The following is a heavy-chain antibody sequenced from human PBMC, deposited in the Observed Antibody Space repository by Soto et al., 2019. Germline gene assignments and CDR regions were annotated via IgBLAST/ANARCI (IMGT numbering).Heavy chain of an antibody. D-gene: IGHD2-15*01. Sequence: SVKISSKASGFTFSNSAVKWVRQARGQRLEWMGWIVVGAGNTNYAQELQGRLTITRDVSTNTAYMELRGLRSEDTAVYYCAAELYSGGRCCSFDIWGQGTMVTVSS. J-gene: IGHJ3*02. CDR2: IVVGAGNT. CDR3: AAELYSGGRCCSFDI. CDR1: GFTFSNSA. V-gene: IGHV1-58*01.